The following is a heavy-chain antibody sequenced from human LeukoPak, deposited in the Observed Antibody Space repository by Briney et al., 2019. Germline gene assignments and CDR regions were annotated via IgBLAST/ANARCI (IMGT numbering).Heavy chain of an antibody. V-gene: IGHV4-4*09. Sequence: SETLSLTCTVSGGSISSYYWSWIRQPPGEGLEWIGYIYTSGSTNYNPSLKSRVTISVDTSKNQFSLKLSSVTAADTAVYYCARQDEGPGAFDYWGQGTLVTVSS. J-gene: IGHJ4*02. CDR2: IYTSGST. CDR1: GGSISSYY. CDR3: ARQDEGPGAFDY. D-gene: IGHD7-27*01.